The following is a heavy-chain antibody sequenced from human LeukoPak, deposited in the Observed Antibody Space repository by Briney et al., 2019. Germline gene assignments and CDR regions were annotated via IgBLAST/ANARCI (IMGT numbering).Heavy chain of an antibody. CDR2: INHSGST. J-gene: IGHJ4*02. Sequence: SETLSLTCAVYGGSFSGYYWSWIRQPPGKGLEWIGEINHSGSTNYNPSLKSRVTISVDTSKNQFSLKLSSVTAADTAVYYCARVAATVVTPHFDYWGQGTLVTVSS. V-gene: IGHV4-34*01. CDR3: ARVAATVVTPHFDY. D-gene: IGHD4-23*01. CDR1: GGSFSGYY.